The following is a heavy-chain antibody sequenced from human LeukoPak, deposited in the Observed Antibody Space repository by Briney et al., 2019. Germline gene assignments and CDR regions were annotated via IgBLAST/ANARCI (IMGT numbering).Heavy chain of an antibody. CDR3: ARVTGYTIEDYFDY. J-gene: IGHJ4*02. CDR2: IYYSGST. D-gene: IGHD3-9*01. CDR1: GGSISSYY. V-gene: IGHV4-59*01. Sequence: SETLSLTCTVSGGSISSYYWSWLRQPPGKGLDWIGYIYYSGSTNYNPSLKSRVTISVKTSKNQFSLKLRSVTAADTAVYYCARVTGYTIEDYFDYWGQGTLVTVSS.